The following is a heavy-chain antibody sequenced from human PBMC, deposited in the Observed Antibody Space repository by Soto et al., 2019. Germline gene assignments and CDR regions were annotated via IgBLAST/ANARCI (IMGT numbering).Heavy chain of an antibody. CDR3: ARALRYCCSYSYRFHPYGMYV. J-gene: IGHJ6*02. CDR1: GYTFTSYD. D-gene: IGHD2-2*01. CDR2: MNANSGNT. V-gene: IGHV1-8*01. Sequence: ASVKVSCKASGYTFTSYDINWVRQAPGQGLEWMGWMNANSGNTGYAQKLQGRVTMTRDTSISTAYMELRSLRSEDTAVYYCARALRYCCSYSYRFHPYGMYVWGQGTSVTVS.